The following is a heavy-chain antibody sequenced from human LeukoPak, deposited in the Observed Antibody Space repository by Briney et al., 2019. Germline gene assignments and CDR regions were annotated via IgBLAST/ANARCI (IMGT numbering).Heavy chain of an antibody. D-gene: IGHD3-10*01. V-gene: IGHV1-69*13. CDR3: ARAMFDSGSSTANSGYYYYGMDV. J-gene: IGHJ6*02. CDR2: IIPIFGTA. Sequence: ASVKVSCKASGGTFSSYAISWVRQAPGQGLEWMGGIIPIFGTANYAQKFQGRVTITADESTSTVYMELSSLRSDDTAVYYCARAMFDSGSSTANSGYYYYGMDVWGQGTTVTVSS. CDR1: GGTFSSYA.